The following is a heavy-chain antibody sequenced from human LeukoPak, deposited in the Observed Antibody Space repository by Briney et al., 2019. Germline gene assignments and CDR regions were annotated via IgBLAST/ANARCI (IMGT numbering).Heavy chain of an antibody. CDR1: GFTVGSNY. D-gene: IGHD3-10*01. CDR3: ARALVRGGKIDY. J-gene: IGHJ4*02. V-gene: IGHV3-66*01. Sequence: GGSLRLSCAASGFTVGSNYMSWVRQAPGKGLEWVSVIYSGGSTYYADSVKGRFTISRDNSENTLYLQMNSLRAEDTAVYYCARALVRGGKIDYWGQGTLVTVSS. CDR2: IYSGGST.